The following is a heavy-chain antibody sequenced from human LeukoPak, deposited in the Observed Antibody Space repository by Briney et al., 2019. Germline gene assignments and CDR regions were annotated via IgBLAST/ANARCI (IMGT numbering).Heavy chain of an antibody. D-gene: IGHD2-15*01. CDR2: INPSGGST. J-gene: IGHJ4*02. Sequence: ASVKVSCKASGYTFTSYYMHWVRQAPGQGLEWMGIINPSGGSTSYAQKFQGRVTMTRDMSTSTVYMELSSLRSEDTAVYYCAMEDHCSGGSCYSDYDYWGQGTLVTVSS. CDR1: GYTFTSYY. V-gene: IGHV1-46*01. CDR3: AMEDHCSGGSCYSDYDY.